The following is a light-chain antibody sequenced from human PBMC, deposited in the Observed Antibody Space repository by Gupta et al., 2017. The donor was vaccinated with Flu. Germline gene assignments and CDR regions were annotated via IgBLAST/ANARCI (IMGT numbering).Light chain of an antibody. CDR3: QHYGSSIFT. J-gene: IGKJ3*01. Sequence: IVLTQSPGTLSLSPGERATRSCRASQSISSSSLAWYQQKLGQAPRLLIYAASSGATGIPDRFSGSGSGTEFTLTISRLEPEDFAVYYCQHYGSSIFTFGHGTXVDIK. V-gene: IGKV3-20*01. CDR2: AAS. CDR1: QSISSSS.